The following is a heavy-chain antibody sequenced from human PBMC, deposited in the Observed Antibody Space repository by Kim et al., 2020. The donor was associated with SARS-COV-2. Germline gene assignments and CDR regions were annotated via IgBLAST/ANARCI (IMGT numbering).Heavy chain of an antibody. Sequence: SQTLSLTCAISGDSVSSNRGTWNWIRQSPSRGLEWLGRTYYRSKWYNDYAVSVKSRIIINPDTSKNQFSLQLNSVTPEDTVVYYCARDGSGSWFFDYWGQGILVTVSS. J-gene: IGHJ4*02. V-gene: IGHV6-1*01. D-gene: IGHD2-15*01. CDR2: TYYRSKWYN. CDR3: ARDGSGSWFFDY. CDR1: GDSVSSNRGT.